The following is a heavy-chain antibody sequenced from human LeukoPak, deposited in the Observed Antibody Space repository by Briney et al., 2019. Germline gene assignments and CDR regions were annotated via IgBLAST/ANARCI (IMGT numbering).Heavy chain of an antibody. J-gene: IGHJ5*02. CDR2: IYTSGST. V-gene: IGHV4-61*02. D-gene: IGHD6-19*01. CDR1: GGSISSGSYY. CDR3: ARPVAVAGAWFDP. Sequence: SETLSLTCTVSGGSISSGSYYWSWIRQPAGKGLEWIGRIYTSGSTNYNPSLKSRVTISVDTSKNQFSLKLSSVTAADTAVYYCARPVAVAGAWFDPWGQGTLVTVSS.